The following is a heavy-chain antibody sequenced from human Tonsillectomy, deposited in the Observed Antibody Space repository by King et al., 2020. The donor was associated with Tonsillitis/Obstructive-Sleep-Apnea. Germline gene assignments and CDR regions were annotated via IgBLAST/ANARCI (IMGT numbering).Heavy chain of an antibody. D-gene: IGHD2-21*01. CDR2: IYPGDSDT. J-gene: IGHJ6*03. V-gene: IGHV5-51*01. CDR3: AVAYCGGDCYDAYYMDV. CDR1: GYSFNSYW. Sequence: QLVQSGAEVKKPGESLKISCQGSGYSFNSYWIGWVRQMSGKGLQWMGIIYPGDSDTRYRPSFQGQVTISADKSITTAYLQWSSLKASDTAMYYCAVAYCGGDCYDAYYMDVWGKGTTVTVSS.